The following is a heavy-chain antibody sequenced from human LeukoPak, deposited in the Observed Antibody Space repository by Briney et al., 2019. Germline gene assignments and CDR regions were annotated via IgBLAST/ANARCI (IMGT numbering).Heavy chain of an antibody. D-gene: IGHD2-15*01. Sequence: ASVKVSCKVSGYTLTELSMHWVRQAPGKGLEWMGGVDPDDGETIYAQKFQGRVTMTEDTSTDTAYMELSSLRSEDTAVYYCARGRVVVVAAIESYFDYWGQGTLVTVSS. V-gene: IGHV1-24*01. CDR2: VDPDDGET. CDR3: ARGRVVVVAAIESYFDY. CDR1: GYTLTELS. J-gene: IGHJ4*02.